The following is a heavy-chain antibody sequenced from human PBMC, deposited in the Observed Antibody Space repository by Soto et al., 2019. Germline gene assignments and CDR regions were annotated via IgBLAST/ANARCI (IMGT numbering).Heavy chain of an antibody. V-gene: IGHV3-48*02. CDR3: AIDGCGGGLCYPCYNYGMDV. D-gene: IGHD2-15*01. Sequence: EVQLVESGGGLVQPGGSLRLSCAASGFTLSTYSVNWVRQAPGKGPEWISYISNSGTTIYYADSVKGRFTISRDYAKNSLFLQMDSLRDEDTAVYYCAIDGCGGGLCYPCYNYGMDVWGQGTTVTVSS. J-gene: IGHJ6*02. CDR2: ISNSGTTI. CDR1: GFTLSTYS.